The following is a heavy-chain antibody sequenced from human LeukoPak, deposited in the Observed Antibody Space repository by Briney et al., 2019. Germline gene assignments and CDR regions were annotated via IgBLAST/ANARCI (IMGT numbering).Heavy chain of an antibody. CDR2: INAGNGNT. V-gene: IGHV1-3*01. J-gene: IGHJ4*02. Sequence: ASVKVSCKASGYTFTSYAIHWVRQAPGQRLEWMGWINAGNGNTKYPQKFQDRVTITRDTPASTAYMELSSLRSEDTAVYYCARDIVVVTAMFYFDYWGQGTLVTVSS. CDR3: ARDIVVVTAMFYFDY. D-gene: IGHD2-21*02. CDR1: GYTFTSYA.